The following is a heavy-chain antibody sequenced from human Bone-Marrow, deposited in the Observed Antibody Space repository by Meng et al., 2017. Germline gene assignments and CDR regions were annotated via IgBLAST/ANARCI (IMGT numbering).Heavy chain of an antibody. D-gene: IGHD6-13*01. CDR1: GFTFSSYG. Sequence: GGSLRLSCAASGFTFSSYGMHWVRQAPGKGLEWVAVIWYDGSNKYYADSVKGRFTISRDNSKNTLYLQMNSLRAEDTAVYYCARDRESSSWYSILDYWGQGTLVTVSS. V-gene: IGHV3-33*01. CDR3: ARDRESSSWYSILDY. J-gene: IGHJ4*02. CDR2: IWYDGSNK.